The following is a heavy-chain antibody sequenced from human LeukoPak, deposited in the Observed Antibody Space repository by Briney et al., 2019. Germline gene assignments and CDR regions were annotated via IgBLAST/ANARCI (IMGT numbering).Heavy chain of an antibody. V-gene: IGHV3-13*01. CDR3: ARACSGGTCYSGDFDY. CDR1: GFTFSSYD. J-gene: IGHJ4*02. Sequence: GGSLRLSCAASGFTFSSYDMHWVRQATGKGLEGVSAIGTAGDTYYAGSVKGRFTISRQNAKNSLYLQMNSLRAGDTAVYYCARACSGGTCYSGDFDYWGQGTLVTVSS. D-gene: IGHD2-15*01. CDR2: IGTAGDT.